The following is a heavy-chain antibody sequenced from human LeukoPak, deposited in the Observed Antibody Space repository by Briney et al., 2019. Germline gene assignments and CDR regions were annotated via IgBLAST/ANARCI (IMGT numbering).Heavy chain of an antibody. CDR3: ATLAVAEVFVY. D-gene: IGHD6-19*01. CDR1: GYTFTGYY. Sequence: GASVKVSCKASGYTFTGYYMHWVRQAPGQGLEWMGWINPNSGGTNYAQKFQGRVTMTEDTSTDTAYMELSSLRSEDTAVYYCATLAVAEVFVYWGQGTLVTVSS. J-gene: IGHJ4*02. V-gene: IGHV1-2*02. CDR2: INPNSGGT.